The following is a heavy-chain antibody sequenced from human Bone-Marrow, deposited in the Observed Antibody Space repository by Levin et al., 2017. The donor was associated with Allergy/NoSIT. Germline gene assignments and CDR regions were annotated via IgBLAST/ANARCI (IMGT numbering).Heavy chain of an antibody. D-gene: IGHD3-16*01. CDR3: ASCGTFGGVFGDHFDY. V-gene: IGHV3-7*01. CDR2: IKQDGSEK. J-gene: IGHJ4*02. Sequence: GGSLRLSCAASGFTFSSYWMSWVRQAPGKGLEWVANIKQDGSEKYYVDSVKGRFTISRDNAKNSLYLQMNSLRAEDTAVYYCASCGTFGGVFGDHFDYWGQGTLVTVSS. CDR1: GFTFSSYW.